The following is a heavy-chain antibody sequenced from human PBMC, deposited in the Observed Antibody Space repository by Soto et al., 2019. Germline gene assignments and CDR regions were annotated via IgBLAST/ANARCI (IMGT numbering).Heavy chain of an antibody. CDR3: ARLRIATNNYKWFDP. CDR2: IYVTGAV. CDR1: GAALNSGNYY. Sequence: SETLSLTCSVSGAALNSGNYYWSWIRHVPGKGLEWIGHIYVTGAVDYNPSLGDRITISQDTSERQFSLNLRLVTAADTAVYYCARLRIATNNYKWFDPWGQGTLVTVSS. V-gene: IGHV4-31*03. D-gene: IGHD2-21*01. J-gene: IGHJ5*02.